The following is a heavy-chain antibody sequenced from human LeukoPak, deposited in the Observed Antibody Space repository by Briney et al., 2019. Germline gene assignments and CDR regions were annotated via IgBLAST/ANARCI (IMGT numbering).Heavy chain of an antibody. CDR2: IKQDGSEK. CDR1: GFTFSSCS. Sequence: GGSLRLSCAASGFTFSSCSMNWVRQDPGKGLEWVANIKQDGSEKYYVDSVKGRFTISRDNAKNSLYLQMNSLRAEDTAACYCARDGDIVVVTATDYWGQGTLVTVSS. CDR3: ARDGDIVVVTATDY. V-gene: IGHV3-7*01. D-gene: IGHD2-21*02. J-gene: IGHJ4*02.